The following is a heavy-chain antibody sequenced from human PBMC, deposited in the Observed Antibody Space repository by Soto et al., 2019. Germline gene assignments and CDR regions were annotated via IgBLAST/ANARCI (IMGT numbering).Heavy chain of an antibody. Sequence: AASVKVSCKASGYTFTSYGISWVRQAPGQGLEWMGWTSAYNGNTNYAQKLQGRVTMTTDTSTSTAYMELRSLRSDDTAVYYCARASTIFGVVSYYYYGMDVWGQGTTVTVSS. CDR2: TSAYNGNT. D-gene: IGHD3-3*01. J-gene: IGHJ6*02. CDR1: GYTFTSYG. CDR3: ARASTIFGVVSYYYYGMDV. V-gene: IGHV1-18*04.